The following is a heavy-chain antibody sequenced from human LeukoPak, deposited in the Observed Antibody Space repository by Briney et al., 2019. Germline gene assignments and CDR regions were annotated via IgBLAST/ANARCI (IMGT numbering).Heavy chain of an antibody. V-gene: IGHV3-13*04. CDR3: VRDEDGTAPLHY. J-gene: IGHJ4*02. D-gene: IGHD3-10*01. CDR2: IGTTGDT. Sequence: GGSLRLSCAASGFTFSTYDMHWVRQATGKGLEWVSSIGTTGDTYYPGSVRGRFTISRENAKNSLYLQMNSLRAEDTAVYYCVRDEDGTAPLHYWGQGTLVTVSS. CDR1: GFTFSTYD.